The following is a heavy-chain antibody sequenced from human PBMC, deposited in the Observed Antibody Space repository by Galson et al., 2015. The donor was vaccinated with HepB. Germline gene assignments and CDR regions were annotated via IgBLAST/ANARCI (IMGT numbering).Heavy chain of an antibody. CDR1: GFTFSSYN. CDR2: ISSSTGHK. Sequence: SLRLSCAASGFTFSSYNMNWVRQAPGKGLEWVSFISSSTGHKYDADSVRGRFTISRDNAKNSLFLQMNSLRAEDTAVYYCAREGGLLTIAPLDYWGQGTVVTVSS. V-gene: IGHV3-21*01. D-gene: IGHD2-21*01. CDR3: AREGGLLTIAPLDY. J-gene: IGHJ4*02.